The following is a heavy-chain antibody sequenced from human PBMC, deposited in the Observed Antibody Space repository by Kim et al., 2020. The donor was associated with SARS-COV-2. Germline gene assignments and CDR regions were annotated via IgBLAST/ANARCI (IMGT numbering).Heavy chain of an antibody. Sequence: GTNYAQKVQGRVTLASDTSITTAYMEMSSLKSDDTAVYYCARSEAGTIDYWGQGTLVTVSS. CDR3: ARSEAGTIDY. D-gene: IGHD6-19*01. J-gene: IGHJ4*02. CDR2: GT. V-gene: IGHV1-2*02.